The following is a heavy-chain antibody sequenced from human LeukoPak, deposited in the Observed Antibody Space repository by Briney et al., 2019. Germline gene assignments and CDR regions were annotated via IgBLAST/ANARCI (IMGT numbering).Heavy chain of an antibody. CDR3: AKDRSSYYYYGMDV. CDR2: ISYDGSNE. Sequence: GGSLRLSCAASGFTFSSYGMHWVRQAPGKGLEWVAFISYDGSNEYYADSVKGRFTISRDNSKYTLHLQMNSLRAEDTAVYSCAKDRSSYYYYGMDVWGQGTTVTVSS. V-gene: IGHV3-30*02. J-gene: IGHJ6*02. D-gene: IGHD3-10*01. CDR1: GFTFSSYG.